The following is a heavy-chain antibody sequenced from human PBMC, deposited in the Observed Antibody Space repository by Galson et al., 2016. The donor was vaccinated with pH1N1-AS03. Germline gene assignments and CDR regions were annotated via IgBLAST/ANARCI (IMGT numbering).Heavy chain of an antibody. CDR1: GFTFSSYA. V-gene: IGHV3-23*01. CDR3: AKGEMGVDY. CDR2: ISGSGSSI. D-gene: IGHD5-24*01. J-gene: IGHJ4*02. Sequence: SLRLSCAASGFTFSSYAMIWVRQAPGKGLEWVSAISGSGSSIYYADSVKGRFTISRDNSKNTLYLQMNSLRAEDTAVYYCAKGEMGVDYWGQGTLVTVSS.